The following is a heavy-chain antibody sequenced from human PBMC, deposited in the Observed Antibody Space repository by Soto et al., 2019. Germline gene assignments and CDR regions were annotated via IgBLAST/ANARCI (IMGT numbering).Heavy chain of an antibody. CDR1: GGSISSYY. CDR2: IYYSGST. D-gene: IGHD1-26*01. V-gene: IGHV4-59*01. CDR3: ARSGSYPLVYYYYGMDV. J-gene: IGHJ6*02. Sequence: SETLSLTCPVSGGSISSYYWSWIRQPPGKGLEWIGYIYYSGSTNYNPSLKSRVTISVDTSKNQFSLKLSSVTAADTAVYYCARSGSYPLVYYYYGMDVWGQGTTVTVSS.